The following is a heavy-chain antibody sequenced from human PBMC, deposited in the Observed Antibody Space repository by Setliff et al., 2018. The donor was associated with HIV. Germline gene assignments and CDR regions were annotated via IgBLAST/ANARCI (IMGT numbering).Heavy chain of an antibody. J-gene: IGHJ4*02. CDR2: INTDTGNP. V-gene: IGHV7-4-1*02. Sequence: ASVKVSCKASGYTFTTYGMNWVRQAPGQGLEWMGWINTDTGNPTYAQGFTGRFVFSLDTSVSTAYLQINSLKAEDSAVYYCGRGVSSSWYLKVGYYFDYWGQGTLVTVSS. CDR1: GYTFTTYG. CDR3: GRGVSSSWYLKVGYYFDY. D-gene: IGHD6-13*01.